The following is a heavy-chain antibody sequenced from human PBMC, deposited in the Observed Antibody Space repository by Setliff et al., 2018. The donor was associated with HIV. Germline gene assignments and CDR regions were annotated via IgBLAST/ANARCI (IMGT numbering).Heavy chain of an antibody. D-gene: IGHD5-12*01. V-gene: IGHV4-31*03. J-gene: IGHJ5*02. Sequence: PSETLSLTCTVSGGSISSGGYYWSWIRQLPGKGLEWIGYIYYSGITYYNPSLKSRVTISVDTSKNHFSLKLNSVTAADTAVYYCARAGVYSCYDFDPWGQGTLVTVSS. CDR2: IYYSGIT. CDR1: GGSISSGGYY. CDR3: ARAGVYSCYDFDP.